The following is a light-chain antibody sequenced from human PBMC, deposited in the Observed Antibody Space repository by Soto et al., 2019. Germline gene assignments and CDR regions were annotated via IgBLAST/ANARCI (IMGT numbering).Light chain of an antibody. V-gene: IGKV3-20*01. CDR1: QSVSSSY. CDR2: GAT. CDR3: QQYDSSRI. J-gene: IGKJ5*01. Sequence: EIVLTQSPCALSSSPGERATLSCRASQSVSSSYLAWYQQKPGQAPMLLNDGATSRATGIPDRFSGSGSGTYFTLTISRLEPEDLAVYYCQQYDSSRIFGQGTQLAI.